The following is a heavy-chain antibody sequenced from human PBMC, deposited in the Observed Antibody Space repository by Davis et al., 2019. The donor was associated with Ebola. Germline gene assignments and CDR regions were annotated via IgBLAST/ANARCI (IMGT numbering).Heavy chain of an antibody. CDR2: INHSGST. CDR1: GASISTYY. CDR3: ARGLTYYYDSSGYY. V-gene: IGHV4-34*01. D-gene: IGHD3-22*01. Sequence: SETLSLTCTVSGASISTYYWSWIRQPPGKGLEWIGEINHSGSTNYNPSLKSRVTISVDTSKNQFSLKLSSVTAADTAVYYCARGLTYYYDSSGYYWGQGTLVTVSS. J-gene: IGHJ4*02.